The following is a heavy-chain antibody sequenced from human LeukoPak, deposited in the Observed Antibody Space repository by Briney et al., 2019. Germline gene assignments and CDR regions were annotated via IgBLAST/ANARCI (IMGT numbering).Heavy chain of an antibody. CDR1: GFTFSSYG. J-gene: IGHJ4*02. CDR2: ISYDGSNK. CDR3: AKSVGASLDY. D-gene: IGHD1-26*01. Sequence: GGSLRLSCAASGFTFSSYGMHWVRQAPGKGLEWVAVISYDGSNKYYADSVKGRFTISRDNSKNTLYLQMNSLRAGDTAVYYCAKSVGASLDYWGQGTLVTVSS. V-gene: IGHV3-30*18.